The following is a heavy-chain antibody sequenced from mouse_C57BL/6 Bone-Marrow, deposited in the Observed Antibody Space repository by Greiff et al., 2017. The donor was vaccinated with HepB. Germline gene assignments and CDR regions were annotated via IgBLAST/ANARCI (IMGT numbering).Heavy chain of an antibody. D-gene: IGHD1-1*01. CDR2: IYPGNSDT. J-gene: IGHJ2*01. CDR3: VLITTVVATDFDY. V-gene: IGHV1-5*01. CDR1: GYTFTSYW. Sequence: VQLKQSGTVLARPGASVKMSCKTSGYTFTSYWMHWVKQRPGQGLEWIGAIYPGNSDTSYNQKFKGKAKLTAVTSASTAYMELSSLTNEDSAVYYCVLITTVVATDFDYWGQGTTLTVSS.